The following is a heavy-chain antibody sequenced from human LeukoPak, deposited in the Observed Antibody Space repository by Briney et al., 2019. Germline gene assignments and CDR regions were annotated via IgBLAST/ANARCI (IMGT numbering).Heavy chain of an antibody. CDR1: GFTDSNNY. Sequence: GGSLRLSCAASGFTDSNNYMSWVRQAPGKGLEWVSVIYSGGSTYYADSVKGRFTISRDNSKNTLYLQMNSLRAEDTAVYFCTREGGMIIPDDYWGQGTRVTVSS. J-gene: IGHJ4*02. CDR2: IYSGGST. CDR3: TREGGMIIPDDY. V-gene: IGHV3-53*01. D-gene: IGHD3-16*01.